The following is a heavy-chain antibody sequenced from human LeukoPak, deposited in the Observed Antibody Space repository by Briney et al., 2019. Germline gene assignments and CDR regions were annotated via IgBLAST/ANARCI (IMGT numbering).Heavy chain of an antibody. CDR3: AFSSGSYFNDALDI. Sequence: GGSLRLSCAASGFTFSSYSMNWVRQAPGKGLEWVSSISSSSSYIYYADSVKGRFTISRDNAKNSLYLQMNSLRAEDTAVYYCAFSSGSYFNDALDIWGQGTMVTVSS. D-gene: IGHD1-26*01. J-gene: IGHJ3*02. CDR1: GFTFSSYS. V-gene: IGHV3-21*01. CDR2: ISSSSSYI.